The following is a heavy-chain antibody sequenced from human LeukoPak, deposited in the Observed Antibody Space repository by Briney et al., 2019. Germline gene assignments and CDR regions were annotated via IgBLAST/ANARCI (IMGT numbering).Heavy chain of an antibody. V-gene: IGHV3-66*01. CDR3: MGYGGNSF. CDR1: GFTVSNNH. D-gene: IGHD4-23*01. Sequence: GGSLRLSCVASGFTVSNNHVSWVRQAPGKGLEWVSLIDNVGGTYYADSVKGRLTISRDHSENTLYLQMNSLRAEDTALYYCMGYGGNSFWGQGTLVTVPS. CDR2: IDNVGGT. J-gene: IGHJ4*02.